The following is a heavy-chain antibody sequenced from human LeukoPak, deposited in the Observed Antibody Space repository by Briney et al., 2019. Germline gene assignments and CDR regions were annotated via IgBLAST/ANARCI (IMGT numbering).Heavy chain of an antibody. Sequence: ASVKVSCKVSGYTLTELSMHWVRQAPGKGLEWMGGFDPEDGETIYAQKFQGRVTMTEDTSTDTAYMELRSLRSDDTAVYYCARRGLTNEDTYCNSTGCYIASGDWFDPWGQGTLVTVSS. V-gene: IGHV1-24*01. CDR3: ARRGLTNEDTYCNSTGCYIASGDWFDP. D-gene: IGHD2-2*02. CDR1: GYTLTELS. CDR2: FDPEDGET. J-gene: IGHJ5*02.